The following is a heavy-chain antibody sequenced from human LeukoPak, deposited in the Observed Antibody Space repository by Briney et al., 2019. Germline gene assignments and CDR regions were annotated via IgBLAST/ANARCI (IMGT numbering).Heavy chain of an antibody. D-gene: IGHD3-22*01. Sequence: PGGSLRLSCAASGFTFSNAWMSWVRQAPGKGLEWVGRIKSKTDGGTTDYAAPVKGRFTISRDDSKNTLYLQMNSLKTEDTAVYYCTPASYYYDSSGYYGWGQGTLVTVSS. CDR3: TPASYYYDSSGYYG. J-gene: IGHJ4*02. V-gene: IGHV3-15*01. CDR2: IKSKTDGGTT. CDR1: GFTFSNAW.